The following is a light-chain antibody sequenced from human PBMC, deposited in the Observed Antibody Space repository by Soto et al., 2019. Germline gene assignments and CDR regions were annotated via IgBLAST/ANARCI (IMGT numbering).Light chain of an antibody. CDR2: EGS. CDR1: SSDVGSYNL. Sequence: QSALTQPASVSGSPGQSITISCTGTSSDVGSYNLVSWYQQHPGKAPQLMIYEGSKRPSGVSNRFSGSKSGNTASLTISGLRAEDEADYYCWSYAGRGVFGGGTKLAVL. V-gene: IGLV2-23*01. CDR3: WSYAGRGV. J-gene: IGLJ3*02.